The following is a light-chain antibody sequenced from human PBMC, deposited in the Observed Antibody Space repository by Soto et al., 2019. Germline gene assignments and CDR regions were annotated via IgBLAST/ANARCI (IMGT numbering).Light chain of an antibody. J-gene: IGKJ1*01. V-gene: IGKV3-20*01. CDR1: QSVSSSY. Sequence: IVLKQSPGTLSLSPGERATLSCRASQSVSSSYLAWYQQKPGQAPRLLIYGASSRATGIPDRFSGSGSGTDFTLTINRVEPEDFAVYFCQQYAGSPRTFGQGTRWIS. CDR3: QQYAGSPRT. CDR2: GAS.